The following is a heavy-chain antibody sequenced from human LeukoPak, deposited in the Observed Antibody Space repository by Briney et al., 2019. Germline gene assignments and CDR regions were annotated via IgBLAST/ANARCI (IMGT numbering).Heavy chain of an antibody. CDR2: INPNSGGT. J-gene: IGHJ4*02. V-gene: IGHV1-2*02. CDR1: GYTFTGYY. CDR3: ARAPPVDYGDYEFDY. Sequence: ASVKVSCKASGYTFTGYYMHWVRQAPGQGLEWMGWINPNSGGTNYAPKFQGRVTMTRDTSISTAYMELSRLRSDDTAVYYCARAPPVDYGDYEFDYWGQGTLVTVSS. D-gene: IGHD4-17*01.